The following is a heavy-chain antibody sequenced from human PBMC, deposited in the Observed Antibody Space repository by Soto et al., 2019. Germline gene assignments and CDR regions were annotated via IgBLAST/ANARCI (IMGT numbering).Heavy chain of an antibody. Sequence: GSLKISCQGSGYSFTNYWIGWVRQMPGKGLEWVGRIDPSDSYTSYSPSLEGHVTISLDKSTSTVYLQWSSLKASDTAMYYCARHGRYGGNSWFDPWGQGTLVTVSS. CDR1: GYSFTNYW. CDR3: ARHGRYGGNSWFDP. CDR2: IDPSDSYT. V-gene: IGHV5-10-1*01. J-gene: IGHJ5*02. D-gene: IGHD4-17*01.